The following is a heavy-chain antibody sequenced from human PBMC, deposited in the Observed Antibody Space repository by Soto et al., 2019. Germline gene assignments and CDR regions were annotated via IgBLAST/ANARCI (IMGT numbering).Heavy chain of an antibody. CDR3: ARIVVGATVDL. CDR2: ISYTGDT. CDR1: GDSVSSDRYF. J-gene: IGHJ5*02. V-gene: IGHV4-61*01. D-gene: IGHD1-26*01. Sequence: PSETLSLTCSVSGDSVSSDRYFWTWIRQPPGKWLEWIAYISYTGDTNYNPSLKSRVTISVDTSRNQFSLTLTSVTAADTAVYFCARIVVGATVDLWGQGSLVTVYS.